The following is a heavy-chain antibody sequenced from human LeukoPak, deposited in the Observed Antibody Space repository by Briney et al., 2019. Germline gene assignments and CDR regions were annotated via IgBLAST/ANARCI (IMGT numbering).Heavy chain of an antibody. D-gene: IGHD2-2*01. Sequence: SETLSLTCSVSVGSISRYYWSWLRQSPGKGLEGIGYIYYSGSTNYNPSLKSRVTISVDTSKNQFSLKLSSVTAADTAVYYCARGYCRGTSCNRYTFDMWGQGTMVTVSS. CDR1: VGSISRYY. J-gene: IGHJ3*02. CDR2: IYYSGST. CDR3: ARGYCRGTSCNRYTFDM. V-gene: IGHV4-59*01.